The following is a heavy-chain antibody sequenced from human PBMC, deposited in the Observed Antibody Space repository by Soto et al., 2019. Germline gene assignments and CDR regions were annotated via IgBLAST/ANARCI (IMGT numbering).Heavy chain of an antibody. J-gene: IGHJ3*02. V-gene: IGHV3-73*01. CDR1: GFTFSGSA. CDR3: TTRRGGSGAFDI. Sequence: LSLTCAASGFTFSGSAMHWVRQASGKGLEWVGRIRSKANSYATAYAASVKGRFTISRDDSKNTAYLQMNSLKTEDTAVYYCTTRRGGSGAFDIWGQGTMVTVSS. CDR2: IRSKANSYAT. D-gene: IGHD3-16*01.